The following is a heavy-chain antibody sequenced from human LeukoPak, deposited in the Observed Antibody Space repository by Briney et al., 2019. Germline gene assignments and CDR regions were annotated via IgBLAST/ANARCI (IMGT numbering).Heavy chain of an antibody. D-gene: IGHD2-2*01. CDR3: ARTDVYQLLYNYYYYMDV. CDR1: GYTFTSYA. Sequence: GASVKVSCKASGYTFTSYAISWVRQAPGQGLEWMGGIIPIFGTANYAQKFQGRVTITADESTSTAYMELSSLRSEDTAVYYCARTDVYQLLYNYYYYMDVWGKGTTVTISS. V-gene: IGHV1-69*13. J-gene: IGHJ6*03. CDR2: IIPIFGTA.